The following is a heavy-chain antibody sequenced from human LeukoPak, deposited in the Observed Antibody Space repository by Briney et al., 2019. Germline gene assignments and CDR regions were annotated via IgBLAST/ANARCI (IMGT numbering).Heavy chain of an antibody. J-gene: IGHJ4*02. Sequence: GGSLSLSCADSGFTFSSYSINRVRQAPGKGLEWVSSISSSSSYIYYADSVKGRFTISRDNAKNSLYLQMNSLRAEDTAVYYCTKNTGGKYWGQGTLVTVSS. CDR1: GFTFSSYS. CDR2: ISSSSSYI. V-gene: IGHV3-21*01. CDR3: TKNTGGKY.